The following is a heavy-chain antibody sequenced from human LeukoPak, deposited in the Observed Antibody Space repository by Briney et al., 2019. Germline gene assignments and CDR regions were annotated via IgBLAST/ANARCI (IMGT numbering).Heavy chain of an antibody. CDR2: ISYDGSNK. J-gene: IGHJ5*02. CDR1: GFTFSSYA. D-gene: IGHD5/OR15-5a*01. V-gene: IGHV3-30-3*01. CDR3: ARSEVSSTIDWFDP. Sequence: PGRSLRLSCAASGFTFSSYAMHWVRQAPGKGLEWVAVISYDGSNKYYADSVKGRSTISRDNSKNTLYLQMNSLRAEDTAVYYCARSEVSSTIDWFDPWGQGTLVTVSS.